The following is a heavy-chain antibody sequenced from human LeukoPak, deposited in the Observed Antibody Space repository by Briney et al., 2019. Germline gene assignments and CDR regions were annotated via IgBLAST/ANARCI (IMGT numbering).Heavy chain of an antibody. CDR3: ARDVPHNWFDT. CDR2: INSDGGGA. J-gene: IGHJ5*02. Sequence: HPGGCLRHSFATPVIPFGNKLIEWVRQAPGKGHGWISRINSDGGGAIYADSVKGRFTVSRDNAKNTLYLQMNSLRAEDTAVYYCARDVPHNWFDTWGQGTLVTVSS. V-gene: IGHV3-74*01. CDR1: VIPFGNKL.